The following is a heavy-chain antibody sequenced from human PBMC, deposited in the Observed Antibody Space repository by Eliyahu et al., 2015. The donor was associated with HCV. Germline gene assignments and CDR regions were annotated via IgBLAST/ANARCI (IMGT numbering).Heavy chain of an antibody. Sequence: VRQASGKGLEWVGRIKTKATNYATAYAASVKGXFTISRDDSKNTAYLQXXSLKTEDTAVYYCSRQWTSGXSWYFDLWGRGTLVSVSS. CDR2: IKTKATNYAT. D-gene: IGHD3-10*01. V-gene: IGHV3-73*01. CDR3: SRQWTSGXSWYFDL. J-gene: IGHJ2*01.